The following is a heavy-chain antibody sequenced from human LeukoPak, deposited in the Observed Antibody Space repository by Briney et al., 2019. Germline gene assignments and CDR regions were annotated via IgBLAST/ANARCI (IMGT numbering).Heavy chain of an antibody. D-gene: IGHD6-13*01. CDR2: ISSSSSYI. V-gene: IGHV3-21*01. CDR1: GFTFSSYS. CDR3: ARDVLPYSSSWYSPSGDY. Sequence: GGSLRLSCAASGFTFSSYSMNWVRQAPGKGLEWVSSISSSSSYIYYADSVKGRFTISRDNAKNSLYLQMNSLRAEDTAVYYCARDVLPYSSSWYSPSGDYWGQGTLVTVSS. J-gene: IGHJ4*02.